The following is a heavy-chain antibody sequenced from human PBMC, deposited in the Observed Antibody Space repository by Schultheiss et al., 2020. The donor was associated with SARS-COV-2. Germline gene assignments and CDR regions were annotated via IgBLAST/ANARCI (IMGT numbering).Heavy chain of an antibody. D-gene: IGHD6-6*01. Sequence: SETLSLTCAVYGGSFSDYHWTWIRQPPGKGLEWIGSIYHSGSTNYNPSLKSRVTISVDTSNNKFSLKLSSVTAADTAVYYCARDLRGSSSMDVWGQGTTVTVSS. CDR2: IYHSGST. CDR1: GGSFSDYH. J-gene: IGHJ6*02. CDR3: ARDLRGSSSMDV. V-gene: IGHV4-34*01.